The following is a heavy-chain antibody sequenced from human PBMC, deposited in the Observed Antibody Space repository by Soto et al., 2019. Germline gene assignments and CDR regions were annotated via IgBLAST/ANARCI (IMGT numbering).Heavy chain of an antibody. CDR3: ASGEDVVVVAGAFDI. D-gene: IGHD2-15*01. J-gene: IGHJ3*02. Sequence: SETLSLTCTVSGGSISTSRYYWGWIRQPPGKGLEWIGNIYYSGRAYYNPSLKSRVTISVDRSRNQVSLKLSSVTAAETSVYYCASGEDVVVVAGAFDIWGQGTMVTVSS. CDR1: GGSISTSRYY. CDR2: IYYSGRA. V-gene: IGHV4-39*01.